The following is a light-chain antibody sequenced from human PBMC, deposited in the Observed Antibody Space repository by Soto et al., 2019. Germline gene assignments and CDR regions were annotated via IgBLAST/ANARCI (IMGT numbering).Light chain of an antibody. J-gene: IGKJ1*01. Sequence: DIQMTQSPSTLSASVGDRVTITCRASQSVRSWLAWYQQKPGRAPKFLIYDASSLESGVPSRFSGSGSGTEFTLTISSLQGEDVAVYYCQQYYTIPWTFGQGTKVEIK. CDR1: QSVRSW. CDR2: DAS. V-gene: IGKV1-5*01. CDR3: QQYYTIPWT.